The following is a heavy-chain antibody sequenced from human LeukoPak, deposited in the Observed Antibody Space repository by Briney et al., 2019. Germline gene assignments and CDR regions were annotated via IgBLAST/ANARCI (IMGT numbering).Heavy chain of an antibody. CDR3: ARVLAAPGNC. CDR1: GFTFSSYA. J-gene: IGHJ4*02. CDR2: IPYVGNNK. V-gene: IGHV3-30*04. Sequence: GRSLTLSCAASGFTFSSYAMHWVRQAPGKWLEWVAVIPYVGNNKFYADSVKGRFTISRDNSKNTLSLEMTSLRPEDTALYYCARVLAAPGNCWGQGTLVTVSS. D-gene: IGHD6-13*01.